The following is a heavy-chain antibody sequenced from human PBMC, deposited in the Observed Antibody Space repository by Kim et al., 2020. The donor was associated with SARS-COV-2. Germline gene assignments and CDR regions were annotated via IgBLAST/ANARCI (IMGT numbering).Heavy chain of an antibody. J-gene: IGHJ6*01. CDR1: GFPFDDFS. V-gene: IGHV3-43*01. CDR2: ITWDGDSP. Sequence: GGSLRLSCVASGFPFDDFSMHWVRQAPGKGLEWVSLITWDGDSPYYTDSVRGRFTVSRDNSKNSLYLQMNGLEIEDTAVYYCSKDKEKKLWFGGGVDVWG. D-gene: IGHD3-10*01. CDR3: SKDKEKKLWFGGGVDV.